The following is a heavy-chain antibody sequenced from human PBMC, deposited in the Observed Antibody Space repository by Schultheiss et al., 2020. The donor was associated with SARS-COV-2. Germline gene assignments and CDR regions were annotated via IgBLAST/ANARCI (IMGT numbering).Heavy chain of an antibody. D-gene: IGHD3-22*01. Sequence: GGSLRLSCAASGFTFSSYGMHWVRQAPGKGLEWVAAMWYDGSNEYHADSVKGRFTISRDNSKDTLYLQMNSLRADDTAVYYCARGSGYYGSYYYGMDVWGQGTTVTVSS. CDR1: GFTFSSYG. CDR2: MWYDGSNE. V-gene: IGHV3-33*01. CDR3: ARGSGYYGSYYYGMDV. J-gene: IGHJ6*02.